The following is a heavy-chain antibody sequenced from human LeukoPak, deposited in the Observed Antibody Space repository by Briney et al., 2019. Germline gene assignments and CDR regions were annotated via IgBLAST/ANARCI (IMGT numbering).Heavy chain of an antibody. CDR3: AKAPYDYSNYYMDV. J-gene: IGHJ6*03. D-gene: IGHD4-11*01. CDR2: ISWDGGST. Sequence: SGGSQRLSCAASGFTFDDYTMHWVRQAPGKGLEWVSLISWDGGSTYYADSVKGRFTISRDNSKNSLYLRMNSLRTEDTALYYCAKAPYDYSNYYMDVWGKGTTVTVSS. V-gene: IGHV3-43*01. CDR1: GFTFDDYT.